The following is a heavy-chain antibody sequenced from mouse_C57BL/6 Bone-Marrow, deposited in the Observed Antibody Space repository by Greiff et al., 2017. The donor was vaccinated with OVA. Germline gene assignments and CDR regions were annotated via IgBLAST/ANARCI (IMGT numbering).Heavy chain of an antibody. J-gene: IGHJ3*01. CDR3: ECRYEGYYWFAY. D-gene: IGHD2-3*01. V-gene: IGHV5-12*01. Sequence: EVQRVESGGGLVQPGGSLKLSCAASGFTFSDYYMYWVRQTPEKRLEWVAYISNGGGSTYYPDTVKGRFTISRDNAKNTLYLQMSRLKTEDTAMYYSECRYEGYYWFAYWGQGTLVTVSA. CDR1: GFTFSDYY. CDR2: ISNGGGST.